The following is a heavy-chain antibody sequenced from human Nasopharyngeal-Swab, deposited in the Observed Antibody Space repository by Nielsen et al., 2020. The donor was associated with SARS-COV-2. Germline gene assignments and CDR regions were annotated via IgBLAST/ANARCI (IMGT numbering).Heavy chain of an antibody. CDR1: GYSFTSYW. V-gene: IGHV5-51*01. Sequence: GESLKISCKGSGYSFTSYWIGWVRQMPGKGLEWMGIIYPGDSDTRYSPSFQGQVTISADKSISTAYLQWSSLKATDTAMYYCASLPNPYQGWFDPWGQGTLVTVSS. J-gene: IGHJ5*02. CDR3: ASLPNPYQGWFDP. D-gene: IGHD2-2*01. CDR2: IYPGDSDT.